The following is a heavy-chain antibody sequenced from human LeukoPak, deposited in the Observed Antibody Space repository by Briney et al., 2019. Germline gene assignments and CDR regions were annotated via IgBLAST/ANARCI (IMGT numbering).Heavy chain of an antibody. CDR2: INHSGST. J-gene: IGHJ3*02. CDR1: GGSFSGYY. V-gene: IGHV4-34*01. CDR3: ARSLVVVVHDAFDI. Sequence: SETLSLTCTVYGGSFSGYYWSWIRQPPGKGLEWIGEINHSGSTNYNPSLKSRVTISVDTSKNQFSLKLGSVTAADTAVYYCARSLVVVVHDAFDIWGQGTMVTVSS. D-gene: IGHD2-15*01.